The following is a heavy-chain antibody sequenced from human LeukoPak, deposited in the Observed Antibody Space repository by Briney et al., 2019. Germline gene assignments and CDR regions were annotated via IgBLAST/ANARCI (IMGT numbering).Heavy chain of an antibody. D-gene: IGHD3-9*01. CDR3: ARSHWVYWLLSGGPIDY. CDR2: IYYSGST. V-gene: IGHV4-39*01. CDR1: GGSISSSSYY. Sequence: SETLSLTCTVSGGSISSSSYYWGWIRQPPGKGLEWIGSIYYSGSTYYNPSLKSRVTISVDTPKNQFSLKLSSVAAADTAVYYCARSHWVYWLLSGGPIDYWGQGTLVTVSS. J-gene: IGHJ4*02.